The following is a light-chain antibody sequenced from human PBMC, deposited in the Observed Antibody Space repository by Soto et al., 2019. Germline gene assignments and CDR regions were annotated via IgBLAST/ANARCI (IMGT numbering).Light chain of an antibody. J-gene: IGLJ3*02. CDR1: TSDVGGFDS. Sequence: QSVLTQPASVSGSPGQSITISCTATTSDVGGFDSFSWYQQHPGTAPRVIIYEVSNRPSGVSYRCSGSKSANTASLTISGLQADAEADYYCSSYTTSNTWLFGGGTKLTVL. CDR3: SSYTTSNTWL. V-gene: IGLV2-14*01. CDR2: EVS.